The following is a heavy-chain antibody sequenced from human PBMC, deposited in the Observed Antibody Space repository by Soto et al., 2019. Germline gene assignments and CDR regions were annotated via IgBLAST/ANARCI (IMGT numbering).Heavy chain of an antibody. D-gene: IGHD6-19*01. CDR1: GFTFSSYA. CDR2: ISGSGGST. V-gene: IGHV3-23*01. Sequence: PGGSLRLSCAASGFTFSSYAMSWVRQAPGKGLEWVSAISGSGGSTYYADSVKGRFTISRDNSKNTLYLQMNSLRAEDTAVYYCXKDRVQSNVAVAGIGFHWGQGTLVTVSS. CDR3: XKDRVQSNVAVAGIGFH. J-gene: IGHJ4*02.